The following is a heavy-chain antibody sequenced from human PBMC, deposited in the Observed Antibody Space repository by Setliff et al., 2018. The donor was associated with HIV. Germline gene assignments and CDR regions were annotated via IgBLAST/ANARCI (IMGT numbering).Heavy chain of an antibody. CDR3: ASPASDSSTVNGADY. D-gene: IGHD6-13*01. V-gene: IGHV4-34*12. CDR1: GGSFSGYY. J-gene: IGHJ4*02. CDR2: IFHAGST. Sequence: SETLSLTCAVYGGSFSGYYWGWIRQSPEKGLEWIGSIFHAGSTYYNPSLKSRVTLSVDTSENQFSLKLTSVTAADTAVYYCASPASDSSTVNGADYWGQGTLVTVSS.